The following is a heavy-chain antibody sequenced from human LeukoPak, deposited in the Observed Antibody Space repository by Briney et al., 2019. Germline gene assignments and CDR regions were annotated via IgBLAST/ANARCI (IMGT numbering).Heavy chain of an antibody. CDR3: ARGRIAALYY. D-gene: IGHD6-6*01. CDR1: GGSISSYY. CDR2: IYYSGST. V-gene: IGHV4-59*01. J-gene: IGHJ4*02. Sequence: PSETLSLTCTVSGGSISSYYWSWIRQPPGKGLEWIGYIYYSGSTNYNPSLKSRVTTSVDTSKNQFSLKLSSVTAADTAVYYCARGRIAALYYWGQGTLVTVSS.